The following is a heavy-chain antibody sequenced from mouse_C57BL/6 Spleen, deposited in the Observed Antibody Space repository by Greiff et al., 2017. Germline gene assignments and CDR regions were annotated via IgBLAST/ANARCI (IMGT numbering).Heavy chain of an antibody. D-gene: IGHD2-3*01. CDR1: GYTFTDYY. Sequence: VQLQQSGPELVKPGASVKISCKASGYTFTDYYMNWVKQSHGKSLEWIGDINPNNGGTSYNQKFKGKATLTVDKSSSTASMELRSLTSEDSAVYYCARGGYYYFDYWGQGTTLTVSS. CDR2: INPNNGGT. J-gene: IGHJ2*01. V-gene: IGHV1-26*01. CDR3: ARGGYYYFDY.